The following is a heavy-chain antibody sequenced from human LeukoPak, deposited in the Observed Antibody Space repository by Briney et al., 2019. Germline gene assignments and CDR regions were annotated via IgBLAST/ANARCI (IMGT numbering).Heavy chain of an antibody. Sequence: GASVRVSCKASGYTFTSYAMHWVRQAPGQRLEWMGWINAGNGNTKYSQKFQGRVTITRDTSASTAYMELSSLRSEDTAVYYCARVSGGWYVPNYFDYWGQGTLVTVSS. J-gene: IGHJ4*02. V-gene: IGHV1-3*01. CDR1: GYTFTSYA. CDR3: ARVSGGWYVPNYFDY. CDR2: INAGNGNT. D-gene: IGHD6-19*01.